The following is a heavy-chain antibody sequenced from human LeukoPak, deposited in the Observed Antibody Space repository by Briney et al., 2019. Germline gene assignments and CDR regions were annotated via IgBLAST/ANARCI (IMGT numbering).Heavy chain of an antibody. CDR1: GFIVSSNY. CDR3: TRGQVNPFDY. V-gene: IGHV3-53*04. D-gene: IGHD2-21*01. CDR2: IYSGGST. Sequence: PGGSLRLSCAASGFIVSSNYMSWVRQAPGKGLEWVSVIYSGGSTYYPDSVKGRFTISRHNSKDTLYLQMNSLRPEDTAVYYCTRGQVNPFDYWGQGTLVTVSS. J-gene: IGHJ4*02.